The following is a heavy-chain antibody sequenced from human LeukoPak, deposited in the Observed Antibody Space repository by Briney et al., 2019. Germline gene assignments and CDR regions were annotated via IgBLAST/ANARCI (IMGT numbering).Heavy chain of an antibody. D-gene: IGHD2-15*01. CDR2: ISGSGGST. J-gene: IGHJ4*02. CDR3: AKCSGGTCYPSLDY. V-gene: IGHV3-23*01. CDR1: GFTFGSYA. Sequence: GGSLRLSCAASGFTFGSYAMSWVRQAPGKGLEWVSGISGSGGSTYYADSVKGRFTISRDNSKNTLYLQMNSLRAGDTAVYYCAKCSGGTCYPSLDYWGQGTLVTVYS.